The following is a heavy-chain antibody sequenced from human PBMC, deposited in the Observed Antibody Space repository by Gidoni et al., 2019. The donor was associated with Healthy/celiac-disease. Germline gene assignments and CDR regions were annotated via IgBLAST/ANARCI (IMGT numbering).Heavy chain of an antibody. CDR2: ISYDGSNK. CDR1: GFPFSSYG. V-gene: IGHV3-30*18. CDR3: AKIDYDSSGYYYWRSFDI. Sequence: QVQMVESGGGVVQPVRSLRLSCAASGFPFSSYGMHWFRQAPGKGLEWVAVISYDGSNKYYADSVKGRFTISRDNSKNTLYLQMNSLRAEDTAVYYCAKIDYDSSGYYYWRSFDIWGQGTMVTVSS. J-gene: IGHJ3*02. D-gene: IGHD3-22*01.